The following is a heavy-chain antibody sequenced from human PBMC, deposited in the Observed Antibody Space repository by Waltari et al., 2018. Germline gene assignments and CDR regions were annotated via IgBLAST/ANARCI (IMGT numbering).Heavy chain of an antibody. Sequence: EEQLVESGGGLVQHGDSLRLSCAASGFTYSSHWMHWVHQAPGKGLVWVSRINGDGSTSNYADSVKGRFTISRDNTKKTLYLQMKRLRVEDTAVYYCARLASKTYRSPVPGRDYYYGLDVWGQGTTVTVSS. CDR3: ARLASKTYRSPVPGRDYYYGLDV. D-gene: IGHD6-13*01. CDR1: GFTYSSHW. J-gene: IGHJ6*02. CDR2: INGDGSTS. V-gene: IGHV3-74*01.